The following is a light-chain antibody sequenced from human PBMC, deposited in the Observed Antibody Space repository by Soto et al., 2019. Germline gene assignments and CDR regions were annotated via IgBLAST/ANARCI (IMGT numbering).Light chain of an antibody. Sequence: EIVLTQSPGTLSLSPGERATLSCRASQSVSSSYLAWYQQKPGQAPRLLIYGASSRATCIPDRFSGSGSGRDFTLTISRLETEDFAVYYCQQYGSSPPLFTFGPGTKVDIK. CDR2: GAS. CDR1: QSVSSSY. J-gene: IGKJ3*01. CDR3: QQYGSSPPLFT. V-gene: IGKV3-20*01.